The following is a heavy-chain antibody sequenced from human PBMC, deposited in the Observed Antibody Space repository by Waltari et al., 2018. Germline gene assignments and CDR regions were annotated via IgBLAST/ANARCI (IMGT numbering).Heavy chain of an antibody. CDR3: AREPGAGRGSFDY. D-gene: IGHD1-26*01. CDR2: LYHSGST. V-gene: IGHV4-4*02. CDR1: GGPISSSNW. J-gene: IGHJ4*02. Sequence: QVQLQESGPGLVKPSGTLSLTCAVSGGPISSSNWWSWVRQPPGKGLEWIGELYHSGSTNYNPSLKSRVTRSVDKSKNQLSLKLSSVTAADTAVYYCAREPGAGRGSFDYWGQGTLVTVSS.